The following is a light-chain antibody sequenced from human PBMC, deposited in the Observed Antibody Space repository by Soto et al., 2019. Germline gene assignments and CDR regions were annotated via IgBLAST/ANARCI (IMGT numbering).Light chain of an antibody. CDR3: QRYNSQDT. CDR2: KAS. Sequence: DIQMTQSPSTLSASVGDRVTITCRASQSISSWLAWYQQKPGKAPKLLIYKASSLESELPSRFSGSGSGTDVTLTISSLHPDDFAISYGQRYNSQDTFGQRTKLEIK. V-gene: IGKV1-5*03. CDR1: QSISSW. J-gene: IGKJ2*01.